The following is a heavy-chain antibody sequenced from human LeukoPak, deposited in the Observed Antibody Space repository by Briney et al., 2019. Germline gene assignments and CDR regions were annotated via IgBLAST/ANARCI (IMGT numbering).Heavy chain of an antibody. Sequence: GGSLRLSCAAPGFSFTTYWMTWIRQAPEKGLEWVAHISEDGSVKYYIDSVKGRFTISRDNAKNSVYLQMNSLRAEDTAVYYCARRDKWELLSYYFDYWGQGTLVTVSS. CDR2: ISEDGSVK. D-gene: IGHD1-26*01. CDR3: ARRDKWELLSYYFDY. CDR1: GFSFTTYW. V-gene: IGHV3-7*01. J-gene: IGHJ4*02.